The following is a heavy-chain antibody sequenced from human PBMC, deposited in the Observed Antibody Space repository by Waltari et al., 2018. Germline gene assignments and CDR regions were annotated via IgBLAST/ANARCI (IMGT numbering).Heavy chain of an antibody. CDR2: IYYSAST. J-gene: IGHJ4*02. CDR3: AKHDYGDYNFAY. D-gene: IGHD4-17*01. V-gene: IGHV4-39*01. Sequence: QLQLQESGPGLVKPSETLSLTCTVSGGSISSSSYYWGWIRQPPGKGLEWIGSIYYSASTYYNPPLKSRVTLPVDTSKNQFSLKLSPVTAADTAVYYCAKHDYGDYNFAYLGQGTLVTVSS. CDR1: GGSISSSSYY.